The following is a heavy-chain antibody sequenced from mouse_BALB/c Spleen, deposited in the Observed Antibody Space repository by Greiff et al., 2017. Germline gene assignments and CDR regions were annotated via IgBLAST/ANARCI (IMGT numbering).Heavy chain of an antibody. CDR2: ISYSGST. J-gene: IGHJ4*01. CDR1: GYSITSDYA. CDR3: ARGRDAMDY. Sequence: EVKLVESGPGLVKPSQSLSLTCTVTGYSITSDYAWNWIRQFPGNKLEWMGYISYSGSTNYNPSLKSRISITRDTSKNQFFLQLNSVTTEDTATYYCARGRDAMDYWGQGTSVTVSS. V-gene: IGHV3-2*02.